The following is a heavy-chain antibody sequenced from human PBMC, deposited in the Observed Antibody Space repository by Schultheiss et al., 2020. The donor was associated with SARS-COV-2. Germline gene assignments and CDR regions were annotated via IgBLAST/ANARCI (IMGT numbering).Heavy chain of an antibody. Sequence: GGSLRLSCAASGFIFSRYGMHWVRQAPGKGLEWVAVIWSDGSNKNFADSVKGRFTISRDNSKNSLYLQMNSLRAEDTALYYCAKDNNNYYYYGMDVWGQGTTVTVSS. CDR3: AKDNNNYYYYGMDV. V-gene: IGHV3-33*03. CDR2: IWSDGSNK. J-gene: IGHJ6*02. CDR1: GFIFSRYG. D-gene: IGHD1/OR15-1a*01.